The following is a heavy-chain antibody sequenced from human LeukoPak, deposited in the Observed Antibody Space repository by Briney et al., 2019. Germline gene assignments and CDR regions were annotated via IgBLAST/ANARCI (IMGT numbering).Heavy chain of an antibody. CDR1: GFTVSSNS. CDR3: AKDDGGSYYIYYYYMDV. CDR2: IYSSVT. V-gene: IGHV3-53*01. Sequence: PGGSLRLSCTVSGFTVSSNSMSWVRQAPGKGLEWVSFIYSSVTHYSDSVKGRFTISRDNSRNTLYLQMNSLRAEDTAVYYCAKDDGGSYYIYYYYMDVWGKGTTVTISS. D-gene: IGHD1-26*01. J-gene: IGHJ6*03.